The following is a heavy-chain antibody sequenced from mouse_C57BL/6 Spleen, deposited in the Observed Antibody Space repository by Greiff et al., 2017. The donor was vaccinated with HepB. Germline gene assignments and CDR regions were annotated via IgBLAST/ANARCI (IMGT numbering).Heavy chain of an antibody. Sequence: EVKLMESGGGLVKPGGSLKLSCAASGFTFSDYGMHWVRQAPEKGLEWVAYISSGSSTIYYADKVKGRFTISRDNAKNTLILQLTSLRSEDTAMYDCERGDRDYYAMDYWGQGTSVTVSS. CDR3: ERGDRDYYAMDY. CDR2: ISSGSSTI. J-gene: IGHJ4*01. CDR1: GFTFSDYG. D-gene: IGHD3-3*01. V-gene: IGHV5-17*01.